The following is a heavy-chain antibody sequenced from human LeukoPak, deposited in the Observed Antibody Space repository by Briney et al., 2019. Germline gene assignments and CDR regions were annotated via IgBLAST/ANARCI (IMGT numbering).Heavy chain of an antibody. CDR1: GGSLNSGGYY. CDR2: IDYSGST. J-gene: IGHJ4*02. V-gene: IGHV4-31*03. CDR3: ARFSGGYSYGYGY. Sequence: SETLSLTCTVPGGSLNSGGYYWSWIRQHPGKGLEWIGYIDYSGSTYYNPSLKSRVTILLDTSKSQFSLKLSSVTAADTAVYYCARFSGGYSYGYGYWGRGALVTVSS. D-gene: IGHD5-18*01.